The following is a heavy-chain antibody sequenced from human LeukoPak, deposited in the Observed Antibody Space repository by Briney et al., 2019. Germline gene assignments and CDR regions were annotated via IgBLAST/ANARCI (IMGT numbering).Heavy chain of an antibody. CDR1: GFTFSDYY. V-gene: IGHV3-11*06. Sequence: AGGSLRLSCAASGFTFSDYYMSWIRQAPGKGLEWVSYISSSSSYTNYADSVKGRFTIPRDNAKNSLYLQMNSLRAEDTAVYYCARLRDPGSSSTYFDYWGQGTLVTVSS. CDR3: ARLRDPGSSSTYFDY. CDR2: ISSSSSYT. D-gene: IGHD6-6*01. J-gene: IGHJ4*02.